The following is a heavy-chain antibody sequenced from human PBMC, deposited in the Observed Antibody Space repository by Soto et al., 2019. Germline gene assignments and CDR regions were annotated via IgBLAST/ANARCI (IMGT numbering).Heavy chain of an antibody. D-gene: IGHD3-10*01. J-gene: IGHJ4*02. Sequence: EVQLVESGGGLVQPGGSLRLSSASSGFTFSKYWMHWVRQAPGKGLVWVSRINGDGTGTNYADSVKGQFTISRDNAKNTLYLQMNSLRAEDTAVYYCGREDSGSYRLDYWGQGTLVTVSS. CDR3: GREDSGSYRLDY. CDR1: GFTFSKYW. V-gene: IGHV3-74*01. CDR2: INGDGTGT.